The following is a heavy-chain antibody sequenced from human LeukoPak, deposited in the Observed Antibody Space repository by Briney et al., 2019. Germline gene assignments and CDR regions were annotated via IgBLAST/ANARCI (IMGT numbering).Heavy chain of an antibody. V-gene: IGHV3-30*03. Sequence: PGGSLRLSCAASGFTFSSYGMHWVRQAPGKGLEWVAVISYDGSNKYYADSVKGRFTISRDNSKNTLYLQMNSLRAEDTAVYYCARDLSYASGEFWGQGTLVTVSS. D-gene: IGHD3-10*01. CDR3: ARDLSYASGEF. J-gene: IGHJ1*01. CDR1: GFTFSSYG. CDR2: ISYDGSNK.